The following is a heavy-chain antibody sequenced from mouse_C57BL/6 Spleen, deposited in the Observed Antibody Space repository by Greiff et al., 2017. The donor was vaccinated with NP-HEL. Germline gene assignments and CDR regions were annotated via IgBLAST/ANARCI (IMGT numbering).Heavy chain of an antibody. CDR3: AREDYDYDGYAMDY. D-gene: IGHD2-4*01. J-gene: IGHJ4*01. CDR1: GFTFSDYY. V-gene: IGHV5-16*01. Sequence: EVQVVESEGGLVQPGSSMKLSCTASGFTFSDYYMAWVRQVPEKGLEWVANINYDGSSTYYLDSLKGRFIISRDNAKNILYLQMSSLKSEDTATYYCAREDYDYDGYAMDYWGQGTSVTVSS. CDR2: INYDGSST.